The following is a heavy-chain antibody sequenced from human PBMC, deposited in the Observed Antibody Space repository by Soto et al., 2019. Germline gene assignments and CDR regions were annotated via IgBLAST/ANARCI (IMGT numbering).Heavy chain of an antibody. J-gene: IGHJ5*02. Sequence: PSXTLSRTCSFSGGSPSSNYWSWIRQPPGKVLECIGCISDSGNTYYNPSLQSRVTISIDTSTNQFLLDLTSVTTADTAVYYCARVPTTVTHPKSPFLVDRDVKDESFAHWGQGTLVTVSS. CDR2: ISDSGNT. V-gene: IGHV4-59*01. D-gene: IGHD4-17*01. CDR3: ARVPTTVTHPKSPFLVDRDVKDESFAH. CDR1: GGSPSSNY.